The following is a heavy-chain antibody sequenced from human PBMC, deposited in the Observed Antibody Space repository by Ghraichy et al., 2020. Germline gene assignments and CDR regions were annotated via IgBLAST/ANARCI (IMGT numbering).Heavy chain of an antibody. CDR1: GDSVSSNSAA. CDR3: ARVPLYCDSGVCYNAGWYFDL. J-gene: IGHJ2*01. Sequence: SQTLSLTCAISGDSVSSNSAAWNWIRQSPSRGLEWLGRTYYRSKWYNEYAVSVNGRITINPDTSKNQFSLQLNSVTPEDTAVYYCARVPLYCDSGVCYNAGWYFDLWGRGTLVTVSS. D-gene: IGHD2-8*01. V-gene: IGHV6-1*01. CDR2: TYYRSKWYN.